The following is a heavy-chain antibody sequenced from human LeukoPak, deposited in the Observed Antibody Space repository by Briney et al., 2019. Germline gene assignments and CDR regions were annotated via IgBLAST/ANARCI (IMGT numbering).Heavy chain of an antibody. CDR3: ARYVSVAVTNFFDY. CDR2: INHSGST. J-gene: IGHJ4*02. V-gene: IGHV4-34*01. CDR1: GGSFSDYY. Sequence: SETLSLTCAVFGGSFSDYYWSWIRQPPGQGLEWIGEINHSGSTNYNPSLKSRVTISVDTSKNQFSLRLSSVTAADTAVYYCARYVSVAVTNFFDYWGQGTLVTVSS. D-gene: IGHD6-19*01.